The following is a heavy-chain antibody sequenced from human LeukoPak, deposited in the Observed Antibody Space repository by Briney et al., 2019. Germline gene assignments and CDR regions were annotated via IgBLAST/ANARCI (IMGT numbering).Heavy chain of an antibody. CDR3: ASPRGNIVATMMGDAFDI. Sequence: SVKVSCKASGGTFGSYAISWVRQAPGQGLEWMGRIIPILGIANYAQKFQGRVTITADKSTSTAYMELSSLRSEDTAVYYCASPRGNIVATMMGDAFDIWGQGTMVTVSS. V-gene: IGHV1-69*04. CDR2: IIPILGIA. CDR1: GGTFGSYA. J-gene: IGHJ3*02. D-gene: IGHD5-12*01.